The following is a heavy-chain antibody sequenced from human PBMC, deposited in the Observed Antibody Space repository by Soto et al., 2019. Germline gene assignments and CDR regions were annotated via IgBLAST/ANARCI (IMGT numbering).Heavy chain of an antibody. CDR2: ISDYNGNT. J-gene: IGHJ4*02. V-gene: IGHV1-18*01. CDR3: AGSIAAAVDFYY. Sequence: QVKLVQSGAEVKKPGASVKVSCKASGYTFTSYGISWVRQAPGQGLEWMGWISDYNGNTNYAQKLQGRVIMTTDTSTSTAYMKLRSLRSYDTAVYYCAGSIAAAVDFYYWGQGTLVTVSS. D-gene: IGHD6-13*01. CDR1: GYTFTSYG.